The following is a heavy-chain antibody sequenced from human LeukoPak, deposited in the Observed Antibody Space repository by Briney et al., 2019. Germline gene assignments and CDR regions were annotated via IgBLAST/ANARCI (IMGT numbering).Heavy chain of an antibody. CDR2: INSDGSST. D-gene: IGHD1-26*01. Sequence: GGSLRLSCAASGFTFSSYWMHWVRQAPEKGLVWVSRINSDGSSTSYADSVKGRFTISRDNAKNTLYLQMNSLRAEDTAVYYCARDRGLLFDYWGQGTLVTVSS. CDR1: GFTFSSYW. CDR3: ARDRGLLFDY. J-gene: IGHJ4*02. V-gene: IGHV3-74*01.